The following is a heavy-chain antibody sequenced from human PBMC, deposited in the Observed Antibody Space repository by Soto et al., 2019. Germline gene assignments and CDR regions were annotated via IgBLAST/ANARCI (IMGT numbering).Heavy chain of an antibody. CDR3: AREMYSSRFFDY. V-gene: IGHV3-23*01. CDR2: ISGSGGRT. J-gene: IGHJ4*02. D-gene: IGHD6-19*01. Sequence: GGSLRLSCAASGFNFNNYAMSWVRQAPGEGLEWVSAISGSGGRTYYTDSVKGRFTISRDNSKNTLYLQMNSLRAEDTAVYYCAREMYSSRFFDYWGQGTLVTVS. CDR1: GFNFNNYA.